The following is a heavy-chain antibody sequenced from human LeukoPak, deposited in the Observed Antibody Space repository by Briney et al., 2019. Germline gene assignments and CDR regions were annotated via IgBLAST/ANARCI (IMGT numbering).Heavy chain of an antibody. CDR2: IYHSGST. J-gene: IGHJ4*02. V-gene: IGHV4-34*01. D-gene: IGHD5/OR15-5a*01. CDR1: GGSFSGYY. Sequence: SETLSLTCAGYGGSFSGYYWGWIRQPPGKGLEWIGYIYHSGSTYYNPSLKSRLTISVDTSKKQFSLKLSSVTAADTAVYYCARESSVYGSFYFDYWGQGTLVTVSS. CDR3: ARESSVYGSFYFDY.